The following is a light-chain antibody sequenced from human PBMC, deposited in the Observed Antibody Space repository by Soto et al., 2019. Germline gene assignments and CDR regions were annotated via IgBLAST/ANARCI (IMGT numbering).Light chain of an antibody. V-gene: IGKV3-15*01. CDR1: QSVSSN. CDR3: QQYNNFWT. Sequence: EIVMTQSPATLSVSPGERATLSCRASQSVSSNLAWYQQKPGQAPRLLIYGASTRATGIPAMFSGSGSGTEFTLTISSLQSEDFAVYYCQQYNNFWTFGQGTKVEIK. J-gene: IGKJ1*01. CDR2: GAS.